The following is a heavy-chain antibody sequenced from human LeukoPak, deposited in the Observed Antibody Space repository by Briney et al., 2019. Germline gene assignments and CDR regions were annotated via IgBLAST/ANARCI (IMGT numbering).Heavy chain of an antibody. J-gene: IGHJ4*02. CDR2: INQSGNQK. Sequence: GGSLRLFCAASGFTFTKHWMSWVRQAPGKGLEWVANINQSGNQKYYVDSVKGRFTISRDNARNSLYLQMNSLRAEDTTVYCCAEGTIGWGQGTLVSVSS. D-gene: IGHD2-8*01. CDR1: GFTFTKHW. V-gene: IGHV3-7*01. CDR3: AEGTIG.